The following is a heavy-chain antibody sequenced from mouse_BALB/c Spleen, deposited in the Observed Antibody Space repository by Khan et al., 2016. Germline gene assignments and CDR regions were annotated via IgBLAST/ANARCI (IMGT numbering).Heavy chain of an antibody. CDR1: GYTFTSYW. J-gene: IGHJ2*01. CDR3: AREDWDEGDYFDY. D-gene: IGHD4-1*01. CDR2: IAPGSGST. Sequence: DLVKPGASVKLSCKASGYTFTSYWINWIKQRPGQGLEWIGRIAPGSGSTYYNEMFKGKATLTVDTSSSTAYIQLSSLSSEDSAVYCCAREDWDEGDYFDYWGQGTTLTVSS. V-gene: IGHV1S41*01.